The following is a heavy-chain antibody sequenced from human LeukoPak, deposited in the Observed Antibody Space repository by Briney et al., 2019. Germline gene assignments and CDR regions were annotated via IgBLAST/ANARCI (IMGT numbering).Heavy chain of an antibody. Sequence: PGGSLRLSCAASGFTFSNNWMHWVRQAPGKGLVWVSRIKSDGSSTSYADSVKGRFTISRDNTKNPLYLQMDNLRAEDTAVYYCAPYYTVTTGYWGQGTLVTVSS. CDR3: APYYTVTTGY. D-gene: IGHD4-17*01. V-gene: IGHV3-74*01. J-gene: IGHJ4*02. CDR2: IKSDGSST. CDR1: GFTFSNNW.